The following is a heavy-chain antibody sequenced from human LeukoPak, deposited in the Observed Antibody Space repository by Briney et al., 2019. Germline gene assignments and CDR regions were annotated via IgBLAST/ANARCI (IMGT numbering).Heavy chain of an antibody. CDR2: IYTSGST. Sequence: SETLSLTCTVSGGSISSYYWSWIRQPAGKGLEWIGRIYTSGSTNYNPSLKSRVTISVDKSKNQFSLKLSSLTAADTAVYYCARISGWYGYFDHWGQGTLVTASS. CDR3: ARISGWYGYFDH. V-gene: IGHV4-4*07. D-gene: IGHD6-19*01. J-gene: IGHJ4*02. CDR1: GGSISSYY.